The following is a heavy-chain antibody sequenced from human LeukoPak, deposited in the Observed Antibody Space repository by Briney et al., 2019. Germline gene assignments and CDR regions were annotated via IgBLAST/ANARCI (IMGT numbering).Heavy chain of an antibody. V-gene: IGHV3-7*03. D-gene: IGHD6-19*01. CDR2: IKPDGSEK. CDR1: EFSFSSYW. Sequence: GGSLRLSCAASEFSFSSYWMSWVRQAPGKGLEWVANIKPDGSEKNYVDSVKGRFTISRDNAKKSLDLQMNSLRAEDTAFYYCAKVRGTYSSGYFFDYWGQGTLVTVSS. CDR3: AKVRGTYSSGYFFDY. J-gene: IGHJ4*02.